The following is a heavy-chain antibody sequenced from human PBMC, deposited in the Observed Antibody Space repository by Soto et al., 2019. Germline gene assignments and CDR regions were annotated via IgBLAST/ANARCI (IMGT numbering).Heavy chain of an antibody. Sequence: QVQLQESGPGLVKPSETLSLSCTVSGGSISSYYWSWFRQSPGKRMEWIGYVHHSWGSSYNPSLQSRVAISLDTPKRQFSLKVPSVTATDPAVYYCARQGFGPLHGLVDVWGQGTTVTVSS. D-gene: IGHD3-10*01. V-gene: IGHV4-59*08. J-gene: IGHJ6*02. CDR2: VHHSWGS. CDR1: GGSISSYY. CDR3: ARQGFGPLHGLVDV.